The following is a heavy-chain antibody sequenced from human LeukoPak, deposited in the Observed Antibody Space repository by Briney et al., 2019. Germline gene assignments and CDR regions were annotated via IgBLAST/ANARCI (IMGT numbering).Heavy chain of an antibody. CDR3: ARGPYYDFWSGYYVGEVDY. CDR2: ISAYNGNT. D-gene: IGHD3-3*01. V-gene: IGHV1-18*01. CDR1: GYTFTSYG. J-gene: IGHJ4*02. Sequence: APVKVSCKASGYTFTSYGISWVRQAPGQGLEWMGWISAYNGNTNYAQKLQGRVTMTTDTSTSTAYMELRSLKPDDTAVYDWARGPYYDFWSGYYVGEVDYWGQGTLVTVSS.